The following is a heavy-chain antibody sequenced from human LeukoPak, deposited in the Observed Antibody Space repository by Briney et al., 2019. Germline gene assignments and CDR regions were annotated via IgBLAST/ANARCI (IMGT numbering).Heavy chain of an antibody. D-gene: IGHD2-2*01. CDR1: GCSISSGYY. V-gene: IGHV4-38-2*01. J-gene: IGHJ5*02. Sequence: PSXXXXLTCAVSGCSISSGYYWGWIRPPPGKGLEWIGSIYHSGSTYYNPSLKSRVTISVDTSKNQFSLKLSSVTAADTAVYYCARHLADIVVVPAAITWFDPWGQGTLVTVSS. CDR3: ARHLADIVVVPAAITWFDP. CDR2: IYHSGST.